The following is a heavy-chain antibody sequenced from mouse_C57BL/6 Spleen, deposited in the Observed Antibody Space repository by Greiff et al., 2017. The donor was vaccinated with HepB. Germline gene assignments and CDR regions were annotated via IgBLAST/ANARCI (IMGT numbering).Heavy chain of an antibody. Sequence: VQGVESGAELVKPGASVKISCKASGYAFSSYWMNWVKQRPGKGLEWIGQIYPGDGDTNYNGKFKGKATLTADKSSSTSYMQLSSLTSEDSAVYFCARQSTMIMDAMDYWGQGTSVTVSS. V-gene: IGHV1-80*01. CDR1: GYAFSSYW. CDR3: ARQSTMIMDAMDY. J-gene: IGHJ4*01. CDR2: IYPGDGDT. D-gene: IGHD2-4*01.